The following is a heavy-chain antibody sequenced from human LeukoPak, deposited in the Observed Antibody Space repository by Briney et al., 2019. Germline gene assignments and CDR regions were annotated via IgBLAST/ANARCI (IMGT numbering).Heavy chain of an antibody. CDR1: GYTFTGYY. V-gene: IGHV1-2*02. Sequence: GASVKVSCKASGYTFTGYYMHWVRQAPGQGLEWMGWINPNSGGTNYAQKFQGRVTMTRDTSISTAYMELSRLRSDDTAVYYCARLNWNDDGYDWFDPRGQGTLVTVSS. D-gene: IGHD1-1*01. J-gene: IGHJ5*02. CDR2: INPNSGGT. CDR3: ARLNWNDDGYDWFDP.